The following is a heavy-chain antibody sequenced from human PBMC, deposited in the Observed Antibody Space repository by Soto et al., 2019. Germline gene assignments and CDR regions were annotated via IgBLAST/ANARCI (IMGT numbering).Heavy chain of an antibody. V-gene: IGHV1-69*08. CDR2: IIPILGIA. CDR3: AREGFDILTGYSDYFDY. D-gene: IGHD3-9*01. Sequence: QVQLVQSGAEVKKPGSSVKVSCKASGGTFSSYTISWVRQAPGQGLEWMGRIIPILGIANYAQKFQGRVTITADKSTSTAYMERSSLRSEDTAVYYCAREGFDILTGYSDYFDYWGQGTLVTVSS. J-gene: IGHJ4*02. CDR1: GGTFSSYT.